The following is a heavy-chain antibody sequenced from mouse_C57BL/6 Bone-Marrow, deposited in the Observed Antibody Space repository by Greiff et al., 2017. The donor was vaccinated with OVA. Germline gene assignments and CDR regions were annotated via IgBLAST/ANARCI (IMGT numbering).Heavy chain of an antibody. CDR3: ASLRQGVYYFDY. D-gene: IGHD2-4*01. J-gene: IGHJ2*01. CDR2: INPSSGYT. V-gene: IGHV1-7*01. Sequence: VKVVESGAELAKPGASVKLSCKASGYTFTSYWMHWVKQRPGQGLEWIGYINPSSGYTKYNQKFKDKATLTADKSSSTAYMQLSSLTYEDSAVYYCASLRQGVYYFDYWGQGTTLTVSS. CDR1: GYTFTSYW.